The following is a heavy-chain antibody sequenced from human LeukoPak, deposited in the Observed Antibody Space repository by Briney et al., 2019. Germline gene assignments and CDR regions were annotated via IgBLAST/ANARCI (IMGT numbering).Heavy chain of an antibody. CDR1: GFTFDNYA. CDR2: ISGSGVST. Sequence: PGGSLRLSCAASGFTFDNYAMSWVRQAPGKGLEWVSAISGSGVSTYYADSVRGRFTTSRDNSKNTLYLQMNSLRAEDTAVYYCAKRSSDYAFDYWGQGTLVTVSS. CDR3: AKRSSDYAFDY. J-gene: IGHJ4*02. V-gene: IGHV3-23*01. D-gene: IGHD3-22*01.